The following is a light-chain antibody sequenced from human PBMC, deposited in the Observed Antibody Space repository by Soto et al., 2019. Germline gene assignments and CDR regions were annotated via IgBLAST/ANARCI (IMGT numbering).Light chain of an antibody. V-gene: IGLV2-8*01. CDR2: GVT. CDR1: CSDIGAYNF. CDR3: YSYAGRNIRV. J-gene: IGLJ3*02. Sequence: QSALAQPPSASGSPGQSVTISCTGSCSDIGAYNFVSWYQQHPGKAPKLMIFGVTERPSGVPDRFSGSKSGNTAALTVSGVQADDEAIYYCYSYAGRNIRVLGGGTKMTVL.